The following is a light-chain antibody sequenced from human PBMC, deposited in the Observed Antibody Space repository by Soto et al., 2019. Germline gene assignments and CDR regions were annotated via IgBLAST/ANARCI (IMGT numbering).Light chain of an antibody. V-gene: IGKV3-11*01. CDR1: QNIITY. J-gene: IGKJ1*01. Sequence: EIVLTQSPATLSLSPGERATLSCRASQNIITYLAWYQQKPGQAPRLLIYDTSNRATGIPARFSGSGSGTDFTLTISSLEPEDFAVYYCQQRSKWPPATFGQGTKVEMK. CDR3: QQRSKWPPAT. CDR2: DTS.